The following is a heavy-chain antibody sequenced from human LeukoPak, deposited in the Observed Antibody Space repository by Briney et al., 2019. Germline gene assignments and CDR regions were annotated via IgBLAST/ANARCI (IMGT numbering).Heavy chain of an antibody. D-gene: IGHD2-2*01. CDR2: INPNSGGT. V-gene: IGHV1-2*02. CDR3: ARVYSSIVVGPAAGGDAFDI. J-gene: IGHJ3*02. Sequence: ASVKVSCKASGYSFTGFYMHWVRKAPGQRLEWTGWINPNSGGTDYAQKYQGSVTMTRDTSISTSYMELSSLRSDDTAVYYCARVYSSIVVGPAAGGDAFDIWGQGTMVTVSS. CDR1: GYSFTGFY.